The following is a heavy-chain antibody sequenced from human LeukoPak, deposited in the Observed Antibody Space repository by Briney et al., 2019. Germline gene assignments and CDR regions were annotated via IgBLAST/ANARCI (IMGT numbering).Heavy chain of an antibody. J-gene: IGHJ4*02. Sequence: PGGPLRLSCAASGCAFSSYAMGWVRQAPGKGLEWVSSISGSTSSTYYAYSVKGRFTISRDNSKTTLYLKMNSLRAEDTAVYYSAGNVDLDYWGQGTLVTVSS. V-gene: IGHV3-23*01. D-gene: IGHD1-1*01. CDR3: AGNVDLDY. CDR2: ISGSTSST. CDR1: GCAFSSYA.